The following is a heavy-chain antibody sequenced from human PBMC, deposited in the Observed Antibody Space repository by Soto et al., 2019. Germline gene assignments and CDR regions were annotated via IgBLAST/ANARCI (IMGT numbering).Heavy chain of an antibody. CDR2: IIPIFGTA. CDR3: ARTSRHGDNGFDY. V-gene: IGHV1-69*13. CDR1: GCTFSSYA. D-gene: IGHD2-2*01. J-gene: IGHJ4*02. Sequence: SVKVSCKASGCTFSSYAISWVRQAPGQGLEWMGGIIPIFGTANYAQRFQGRVTITADESTSTAYMELSSLRSEDTDVYYCARTSRHGDNGFDYWGQGIXVTVSS.